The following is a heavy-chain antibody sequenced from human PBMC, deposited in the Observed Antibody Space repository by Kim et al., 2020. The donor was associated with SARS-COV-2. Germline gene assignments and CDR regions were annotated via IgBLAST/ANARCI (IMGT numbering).Heavy chain of an antibody. CDR3: AREGSRLLWFGESRGGWFDP. CDR2: INTNTGNP. V-gene: IGHV7-4-1*02. J-gene: IGHJ5*02. D-gene: IGHD3-10*01. Sequence: ASVKVSCKASGYTFTSYAMNWVRQAPGQGLEWMGWINTNTGNPTYAQGFTGRFVFSLDTSVSTAYLQISSLKAEDTAVYYCAREGSRLLWFGESRGGWFDPWGQGTLVTVSS. CDR1: GYTFTSYA.